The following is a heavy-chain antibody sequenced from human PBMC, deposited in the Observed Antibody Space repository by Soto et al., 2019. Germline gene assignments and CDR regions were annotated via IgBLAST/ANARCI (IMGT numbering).Heavy chain of an antibody. Sequence: GGSLRLPWAHSGFTFTGYSMNWVRQAAGKGLEWVANMNQDGSAKYYVDAAKGRFTISRDNAKNSLYLQMNSLRVEDTAVYCCASVITRWAGDYWGPGTLVTVSS. J-gene: IGHJ4*02. V-gene: IGHV3-7*01. CDR2: MNQDGSAK. CDR1: GFTFTGYS. CDR3: ASVITRWAGDY. D-gene: IGHD3-16*01.